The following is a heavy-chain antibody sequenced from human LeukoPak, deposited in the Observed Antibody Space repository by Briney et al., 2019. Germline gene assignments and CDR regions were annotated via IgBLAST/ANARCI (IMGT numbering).Heavy chain of an antibody. CDR2: IIPILGIA. CDR1: GGTFSSYA. J-gene: IGHJ4*02. CDR3: ARDPGLFGVVIMPFDY. D-gene: IGHD3-3*01. V-gene: IGHV1-69*04. Sequence: SVKKFCEASGGTFSSYAISWVRQAPGQGLEWMGRIIPILGIANYAQKFQGRVTITADKSTSTAYMELSSLRSEDTAVYYYARDPGLFGVVIMPFDYWGQGTVVTVSS.